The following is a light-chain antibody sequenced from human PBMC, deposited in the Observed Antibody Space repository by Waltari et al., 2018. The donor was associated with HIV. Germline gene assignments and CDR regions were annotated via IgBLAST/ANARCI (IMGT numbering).Light chain of an antibody. CDR1: QGVSSW. CDR3: QQSNTFPLT. J-gene: IGKJ4*01. V-gene: IGKV1-12*01. CDR2: GIS. Sequence: DIQVTQSPSSVSASVGDRVPITCRASQGVSSWLAWYQQRPGKAPKLLIYGISTLQSGVPSRFSGGGSGTDFTLTINSLQTEDSATYYCQQSNTFPLTFGGGTKVEIK.